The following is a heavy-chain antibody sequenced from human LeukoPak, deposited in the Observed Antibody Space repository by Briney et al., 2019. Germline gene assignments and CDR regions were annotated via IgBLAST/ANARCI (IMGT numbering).Heavy chain of an antibody. CDR2: IDWDDDK. Sequence: LEWLARIDWDDDKYYSTSLKTRLTISKDTSKNQVVLTMTNMDPVDTATYYCARTSSEATDYWGQGTLVTVSS. J-gene: IGHJ4*02. D-gene: IGHD5-12*01. CDR3: ARTSSEATDY. V-gene: IGHV2-70*11.